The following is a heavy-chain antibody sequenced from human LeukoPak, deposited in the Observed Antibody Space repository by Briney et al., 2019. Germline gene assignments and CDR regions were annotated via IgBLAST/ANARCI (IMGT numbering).Heavy chain of an antibody. Sequence: SETLSLTCAVYGGSFSSYYWSWIRQPPGKGLEWIGEINHSGSTNYNPSLKSRVTISVDTSKNQFSLKLSSVTAADTAVYYCARVTPAGSGLGTYYFDYWGQGTLVTVSS. J-gene: IGHJ4*02. D-gene: IGHD3-10*01. CDR3: ARVTPAGSGLGTYYFDY. CDR1: GGSFSSYY. V-gene: IGHV4-34*01. CDR2: INHSGST.